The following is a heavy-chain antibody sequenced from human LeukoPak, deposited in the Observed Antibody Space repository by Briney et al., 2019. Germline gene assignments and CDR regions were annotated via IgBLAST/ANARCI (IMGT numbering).Heavy chain of an antibody. D-gene: IGHD6-19*01. Sequence: GGSLRLSCAASGFTFTTYAMSWVRQAPGKGLEWVSSISGGGDTTYYADSVKGRFTISRDNSKNTLYLQMNSLRAEDTAIYYCAKATIEQWLVKVDSFDSWGQGTLVTVSS. CDR1: GFTFTTYA. V-gene: IGHV3-23*01. CDR2: ISGGGDTT. J-gene: IGHJ4*02. CDR3: AKATIEQWLVKVDSFDS.